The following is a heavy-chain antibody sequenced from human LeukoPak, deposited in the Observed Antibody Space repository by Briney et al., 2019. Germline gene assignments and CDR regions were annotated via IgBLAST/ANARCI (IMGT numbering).Heavy chain of an antibody. CDR2: IKQGGREN. Sequence: GGALRLSCAASGFTLSSYWMSWVRQAPGKGLVWGANIKQGGRENYDVDSVEGRFTIARDNAKHSLFLQMNSLRAEDTAVYYCARYCSGGSCLFYYYGMDVWGQGTTVAVSS. V-gene: IGHV3-7*01. J-gene: IGHJ6*02. CDR1: GFTLSSYW. D-gene: IGHD2-15*01. CDR3: ARYCSGGSCLFYYYGMDV.